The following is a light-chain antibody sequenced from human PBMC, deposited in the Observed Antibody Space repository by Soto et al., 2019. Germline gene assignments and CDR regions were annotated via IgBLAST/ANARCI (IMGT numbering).Light chain of an antibody. CDR3: QSYDNSLNHVV. J-gene: IGLJ2*01. V-gene: IGLV1-40*01. Sequence: QSVLTQPPSVSGAPGQRVTIPCTGSSSNIGSFYDVHWYQQLPGTVPKLLIYGDNNRPSGVPDRFSGSKSGTAASLAITGLQAEEEAAYYCQSYDNSLNHVVFGGGTKLTVL. CDR1: SSNIGSFYD. CDR2: GDN.